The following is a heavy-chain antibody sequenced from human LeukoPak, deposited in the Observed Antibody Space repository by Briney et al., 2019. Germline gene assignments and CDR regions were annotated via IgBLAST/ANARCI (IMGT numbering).Heavy chain of an antibody. J-gene: IGHJ4*02. D-gene: IGHD6-19*01. Sequence: TGGSLRLSCAASGFIFDTYGMHWVRQAPGKGLEWVAVIWYDGSHKYYADSVKGRFTISRDNSKNTLYLQMNSLRAEDTAIYYCARGHRMGNGWADYWGRGTQVTVSS. CDR1: GFIFDTYG. V-gene: IGHV3-33*01. CDR2: IWYDGSHK. CDR3: ARGHRMGNGWADY.